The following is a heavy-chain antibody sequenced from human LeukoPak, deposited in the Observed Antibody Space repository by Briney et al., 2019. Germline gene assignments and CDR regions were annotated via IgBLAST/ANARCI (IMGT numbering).Heavy chain of an antibody. D-gene: IGHD3-22*01. CDR1: GFTFSNYA. CDR3: ASRNYYDSSGYYYYYFDY. J-gene: IGHJ4*02. CDR2: ISGSGTST. V-gene: IGHV3-23*01. Sequence: GGSLRLSCAASGFTFSNYAMSWVRQAPGKGLEWVSGISGSGTSTYYADSVKGRFTISRDNSKNTLYLQMNSPRAEDTAVYYCASRNYYDSSGYYYYYFDYWGQGILVTVSS.